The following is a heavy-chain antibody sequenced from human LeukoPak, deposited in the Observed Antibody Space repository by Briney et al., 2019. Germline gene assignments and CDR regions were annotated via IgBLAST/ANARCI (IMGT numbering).Heavy chain of an antibody. CDR1: GGSISSYY. CDR2: IYYSGST. J-gene: IGHJ5*02. D-gene: IGHD6-19*01. Sequence: SETLSLTCTVSGGSISSYYWSWIRQPPGKGLGWIGYIYYSGSTNYNPSLKSRVTISVDTSKNQFSLKLSSVTAADTAVYYCARGSSGWSKVNWFDPWGQGTLVTVSS. V-gene: IGHV4-59*01. CDR3: ARGSSGWSKVNWFDP.